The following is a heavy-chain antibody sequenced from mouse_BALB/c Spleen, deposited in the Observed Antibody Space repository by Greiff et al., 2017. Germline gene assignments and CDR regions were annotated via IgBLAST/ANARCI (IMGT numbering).Heavy chain of an antibody. V-gene: IGHV1S29*02. CDR1: EYTFTDYN. J-gene: IGHJ4*01. D-gene: IGHD4-1*01. Sequence: EVQLVESGPELVKPGASVKISCKASEYTFTDYNMHWVKQSHGKSLEWIGYIYPYNGGTGYNQKFKSKATLTVDNSSSTAYMELRSLTSEDSAVYYCARELGLYYAMDYWGQGTSVTVSS. CDR2: IYPYNGGT. CDR3: ARELGLYYAMDY.